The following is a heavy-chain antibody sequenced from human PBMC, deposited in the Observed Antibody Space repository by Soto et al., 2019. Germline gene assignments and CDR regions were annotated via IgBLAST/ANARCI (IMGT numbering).Heavy chain of an antibody. J-gene: IGHJ6*02. Sequence: ASVKVSCKATGYSFTDYHIHWVRQAPGPELEWLGRINPKSGGTSTAQKLHGWVTMTTDTSISTASMELTRLTSNDTAIYYCARGDSTDCSNGVCSFFYNHGMDVWGQGTTVTVSS. D-gene: IGHD2-8*01. CDR2: INPKSGGT. CDR3: ARGDSTDCSNGVCSFFYNHGMDV. CDR1: GYSFTDYH. V-gene: IGHV1-2*04.